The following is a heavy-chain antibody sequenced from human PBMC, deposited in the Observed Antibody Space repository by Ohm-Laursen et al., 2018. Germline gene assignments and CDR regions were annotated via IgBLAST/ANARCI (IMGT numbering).Heavy chain of an antibody. CDR2: IYYRGST. V-gene: IGHV4-59*07. Sequence: SDTLSLTWAVSGGSISGYYWSWIRQPPGKGLEGIGYIYYRGSTNYNPSLKSRVTISVDTSKNQFSLKLSSVTAADTAVYYCAVGTVVTRRGGYWGQGTLVTVSS. J-gene: IGHJ4*02. D-gene: IGHD4-23*01. CDR3: AVGTVVTRRGGY. CDR1: GGSISGYY.